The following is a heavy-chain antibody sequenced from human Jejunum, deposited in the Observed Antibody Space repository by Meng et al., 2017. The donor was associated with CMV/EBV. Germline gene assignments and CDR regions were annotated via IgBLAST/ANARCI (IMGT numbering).Heavy chain of an antibody. CDR1: FTFSSYT. CDR3: APVGGWGTGTPTARGT. D-gene: IGHD2-8*02. V-gene: IGHV3-23*01. CDR2: VSGSGGST. J-gene: IGHJ5*02. Sequence: FTFSSYTMSWVRQAPGQVLEWVSAVSGSGGSTNYADSVKGRFTIARDKSKSTWYLQLNNLRAGDTAVYYCAPVGGWGTGTPTARGTWGQGALVTVSS.